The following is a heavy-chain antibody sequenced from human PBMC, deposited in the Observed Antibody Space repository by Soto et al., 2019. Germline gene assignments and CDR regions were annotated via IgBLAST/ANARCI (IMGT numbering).Heavy chain of an antibody. CDR1: GGSISSYY. V-gene: IGHV4-59*01. CDR3: ARGFYYILTGYLFDP. J-gene: IGHJ5*02. Sequence: SETLSLTCTVSGGSISSYYWSWIRQPPGKGLEWIGYIYYSGSTNYNPSLKSRVTISVDTSKNQFSLKLSSVTAADTAVYYCARGFYYILTGYLFDPWGQGTLVTVSS. D-gene: IGHD3-9*01. CDR2: IYYSGST.